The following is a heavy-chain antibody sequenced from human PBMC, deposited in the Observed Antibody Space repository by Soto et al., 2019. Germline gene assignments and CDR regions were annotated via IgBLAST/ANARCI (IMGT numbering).Heavy chain of an antibody. D-gene: IGHD2-2*01. V-gene: IGHV1-2*04. CDR3: ARGGGYCSSTSCYDAFDI. J-gene: IGHJ3*02. Sequence: QVQLVQSGAEVKKPGASVKVSCKASGYTFTGYYMHWVRQAPGQGLEWMGWINPNSGGTNYAQKFQGWVTMTRDTSISTAYMELSRLRSDDTAVYYCARGGGYCSSTSCYDAFDIWGQGTMVTVSS. CDR2: INPNSGGT. CDR1: GYTFTGYY.